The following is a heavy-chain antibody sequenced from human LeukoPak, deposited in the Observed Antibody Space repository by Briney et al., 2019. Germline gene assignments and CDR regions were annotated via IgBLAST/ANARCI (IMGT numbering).Heavy chain of an antibody. CDR3: ASLSFLDAFDI. CDR2: ISSSSSTI. Sequence: GGSLRLSCAASGFTFSSYSMNWVRQAPGKGLEWVSYISSSSSTIYYADSVKGRFTISRDNAKNSLYLQMNSLRAEDTAVYYCASLSFLDAFDIWGQETMVTVSS. J-gene: IGHJ3*02. V-gene: IGHV3-48*04. CDR1: GFTFSSYS. D-gene: IGHD2/OR15-2a*01.